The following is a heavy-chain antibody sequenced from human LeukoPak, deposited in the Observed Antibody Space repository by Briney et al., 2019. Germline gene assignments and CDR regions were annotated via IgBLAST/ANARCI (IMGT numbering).Heavy chain of an antibody. CDR2: XXXSXXT. Sequence: WXXEXXXSXXTDYNXSLXSXVTISVDTSKNQFSLKLNSVTAADTAVYXCAXGCCRGYGMXVWGQGTTVTVSS. J-gene: IGHJ6*02. D-gene: IGHD3-10*01. V-gene: IGHV4-34*01. CDR3: AXGCCRGYGMXV.